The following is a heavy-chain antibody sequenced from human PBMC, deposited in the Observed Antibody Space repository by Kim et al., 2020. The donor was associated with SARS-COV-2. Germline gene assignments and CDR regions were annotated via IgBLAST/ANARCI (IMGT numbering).Heavy chain of an antibody. CDR3: AKGLGTAMVTGLDY. CDR2: ISWNSGSI. Sequence: GGSLRLSCAASGFNFDDYAMHWARQAPGKGLEWVSGISWNSGSIGYADSVKGRFTISRDNAKNSLYLQMNSLRAEDTALYYCAKGLGTAMVTGLDYWGQGTLITVSS. J-gene: IGHJ4*02. V-gene: IGHV3-9*01. CDR1: GFNFDDYA. D-gene: IGHD5-18*01.